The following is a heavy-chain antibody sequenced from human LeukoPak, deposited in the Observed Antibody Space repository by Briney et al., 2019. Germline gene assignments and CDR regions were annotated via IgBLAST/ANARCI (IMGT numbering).Heavy chain of an antibody. D-gene: IGHD3-22*01. CDR2: ILYSGST. J-gene: IGHJ4*02. V-gene: IGHV4-59*08. CDR3: ARQQSSGYYYSDY. CDR1: GGSISSYY. Sequence: PSETLSLTCTVSGGSISSYYWSWIRQPPGKGLEWIGYILYSGSTNSNPSLRSRVTISLDTSKNQFSLKLTSVTAADTAVYYCARQQSSGYYYSDYWGQGTPVTVSS.